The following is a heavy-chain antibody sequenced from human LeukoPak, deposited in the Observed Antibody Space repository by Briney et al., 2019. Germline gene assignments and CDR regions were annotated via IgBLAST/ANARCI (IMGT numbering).Heavy chain of an antibody. CDR3: ARMWSTATSGWNWFDP. CDR2: INPNSGDT. CDR1: GYTFTDYY. Sequence: ASVKVSCKASGYTFTDYYVYWVRQAPGQGLEWMGWINPNSGDTNYAQKFQGQVTMTRDTSISTAYMDLSSLRSDDTAMYYCARMWSTATSGWNWFDPWGQGTLVTVSS. D-gene: IGHD6-13*01. V-gene: IGHV1-2*02. J-gene: IGHJ5*02.